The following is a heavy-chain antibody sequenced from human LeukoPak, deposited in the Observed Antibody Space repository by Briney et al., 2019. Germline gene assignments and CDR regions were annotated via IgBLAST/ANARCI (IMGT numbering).Heavy chain of an antibody. Sequence: GGSLRLSCAASGFTFSSYSMDWVRQAPGKGLEWVPSISSSSSYIYYADSVKGRFTISRDNAKNSLYLQMNSLRAEDTAVYYCARDDLVVVIANDYYMDVWGKGTTVTVSS. V-gene: IGHV3-21*01. CDR2: ISSSSSYI. CDR1: GFTFSSYS. J-gene: IGHJ6*03. CDR3: ARDDLVVVIANDYYMDV. D-gene: IGHD2-21*01.